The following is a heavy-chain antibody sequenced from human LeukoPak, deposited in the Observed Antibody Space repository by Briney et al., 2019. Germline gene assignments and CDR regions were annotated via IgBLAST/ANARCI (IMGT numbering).Heavy chain of an antibody. CDR3: ARQIVVDYNWFDR. D-gene: IGHD3-22*01. CDR1: GYSIRSGYY. CDR2: LYNSGST. V-gene: IGHV4-38-2*02. Sequence: SETLSLTCTVSGYSIRSGYYWGWIRPPPGKGLEWIGSLYNSGSTYYNPSLKSRVTISVDTSKNQLSLKLSSVTAADTAVYYCARQIVVDYNWFDRWGQGTLVTVSS. J-gene: IGHJ5*02.